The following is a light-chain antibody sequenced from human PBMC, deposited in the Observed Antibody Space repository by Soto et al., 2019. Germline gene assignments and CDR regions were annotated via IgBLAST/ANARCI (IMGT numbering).Light chain of an antibody. V-gene: IGKV3-20*01. J-gene: IGKJ3*01. CDR3: QQFGSSPLFT. CDR2: GAS. Sequence: EIVLTQSPGTLSLSLGERATLSCRASQSVTSNYLAWYQQKPGQAPRLLIYGASTRATGIPDRFSGSGSGRDFTLTLSILEPEDSAVYYCQQFGSSPLFTFGPGTKVDIK. CDR1: QSVTSNY.